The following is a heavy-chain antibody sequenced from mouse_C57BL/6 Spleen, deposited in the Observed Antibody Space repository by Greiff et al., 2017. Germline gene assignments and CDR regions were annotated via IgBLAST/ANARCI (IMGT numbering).Heavy chain of an antibody. J-gene: IGHJ4*01. CDR3: ASFFGNPLYYAMGY. D-gene: IGHD2-1*01. CDR1: GFTFSDYG. V-gene: IGHV5-17*01. CDR2: ISSGGSTI. Sequence: EVHLVESGGGLVKPGGSLKLSCAASGFTFSDYGMHWVRQAPEKGLEWVAYISSGGSTIYYADTVKGRFTISRDNAKNTLFLQIASMRSEDTAMYYCASFFGNPLYYAMGYRGQKASEPVSS.